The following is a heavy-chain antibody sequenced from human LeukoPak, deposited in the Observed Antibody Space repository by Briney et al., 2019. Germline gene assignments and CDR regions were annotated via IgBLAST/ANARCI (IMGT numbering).Heavy chain of an antibody. CDR3: ARGPSGDYPLDY. CDR1: GGSISSGSYY. V-gene: IGHV4-61*02. CDR2: IYTSGST. D-gene: IGHD4-17*01. J-gene: IGHJ4*02. Sequence: SETLSLTCTVSGGSISSGSYYWSWIRQPAGKGLEWIGRIYTSGSTNYNPSLKSRVTISVDTSKNQFSLKLSSVTAADTAVYYCARGPSGDYPLDYWGQGTLVTVSS.